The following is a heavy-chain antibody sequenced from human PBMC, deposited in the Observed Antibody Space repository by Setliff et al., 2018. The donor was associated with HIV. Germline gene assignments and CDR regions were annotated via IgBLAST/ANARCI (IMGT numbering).Heavy chain of an antibody. CDR2: VNPASGGS. J-gene: IGHJ3*02. D-gene: IGHD2-15*01. CDR1: GYPFTDYF. V-gene: IGHV1-2*02. CDR3: ARGGGVVVAATGTTDAFDI. Sequence: ASVKVSCKTFGYPFTDYFIHWMRQAPGQGLEWLGWVNPASGGSNYAQNFRGKVTMTRDTSISTAYMQVTRLTSDDTAVYYCARGGGVVVAATGTTDAFDIWGQGTMVTVSS.